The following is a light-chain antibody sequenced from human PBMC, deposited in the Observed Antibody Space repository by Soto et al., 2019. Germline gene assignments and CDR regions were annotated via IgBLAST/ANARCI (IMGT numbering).Light chain of an antibody. J-gene: IGKJ1*01. CDR1: QTISSW. V-gene: IGKV1-5*03. CDR3: QQYNSYSEA. CDR2: QAS. Sequence: DIQMTQSPSTLSGSVGDRVTIACRASQTISSWLAWYQQKPGKAPKLLIYQASTFKNGVPSRFSGSRYGPELTLTIRSLQPDDFAHYYCQQYNSYSEAFGQGTKVELK.